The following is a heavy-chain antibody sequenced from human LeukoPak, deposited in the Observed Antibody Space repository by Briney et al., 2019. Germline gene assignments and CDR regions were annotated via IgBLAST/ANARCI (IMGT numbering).Heavy chain of an antibody. CDR2: INHSGST. Sequence: PSETLSLTCAVYGGSFSGYYWSWIRQRPGKGLEWIGEINHSGSTNYNPSLKSRVTISVDTSKNQFSLKLSSVTAADTAVYYCARGEQQLDFDYWGQGTLVTVFS. J-gene: IGHJ4*02. CDR3: ARGEQQLDFDY. D-gene: IGHD6-13*01. CDR1: GGSFSGYY. V-gene: IGHV4-34*01.